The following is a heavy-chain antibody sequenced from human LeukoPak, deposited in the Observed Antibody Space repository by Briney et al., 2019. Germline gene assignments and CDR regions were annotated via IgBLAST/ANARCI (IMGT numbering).Heavy chain of an antibody. J-gene: IGHJ4*02. CDR1: GYTLTELS. V-gene: IGHV1-24*01. D-gene: IGHD3-22*01. CDR2: FDPEDGET. Sequence: PSVKVSCKVSGYTLTELSMHWVRQAPGKGLEWMGGFDPEDGETIYAQKFQGRVTMTEDTSTDTAYMELSSLRSEDTAVYYCATVYYYDSSGYHQFDYWGQGTLVTVSS. CDR3: ATVYYYDSSGYHQFDY.